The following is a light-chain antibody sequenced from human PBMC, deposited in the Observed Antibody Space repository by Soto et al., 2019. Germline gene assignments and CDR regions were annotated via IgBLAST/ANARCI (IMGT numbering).Light chain of an antibody. CDR1: SSNIGSNY. J-gene: IGLJ1*01. Sequence: QSVLTQPPSASGTPGQRVTISCSGSSSNIGSNYVYWYQQLPGTAPKLLIYRNNQRPSGVPDRFSGSKSGTSASLAISGLRSEDEADYYCAAWDDSLRDVFGTGTKVTV. V-gene: IGLV1-47*01. CDR2: RNN. CDR3: AAWDDSLRDV.